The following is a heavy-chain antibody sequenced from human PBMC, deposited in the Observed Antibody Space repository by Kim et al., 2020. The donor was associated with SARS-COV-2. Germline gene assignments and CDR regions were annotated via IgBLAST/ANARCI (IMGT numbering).Heavy chain of an antibody. J-gene: IGHJ4*02. CDR3: AGELGCGGDCYLVDY. D-gene: IGHD2-21*02. V-gene: IGHV3-21*01. Sequence: ATVKGRFTISRDNAKNSLYRQMTSLRAEDTAVYYCAGELGCGGDCYLVDYWGQGTLVTVSS.